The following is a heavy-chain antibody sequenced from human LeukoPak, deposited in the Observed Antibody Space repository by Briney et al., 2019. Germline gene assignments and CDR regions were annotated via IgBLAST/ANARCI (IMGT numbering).Heavy chain of an antibody. CDR2: IRSKANSYAT. J-gene: IGHJ6*03. V-gene: IGHV3-73*01. CDR3: TGPVVTATTYYYYYMDV. Sequence: GGSLRLSCAASGFTFSGSAMHWVRQASGKGLEWVGRIRSKANSYATAYAASVKGRFTISRDDSKNTAYLQMNSLKTEDTAVYYCTGPVVTATTYYYYYMDVWGKGTTVTISS. D-gene: IGHD2-21*02. CDR1: GFTFSGSA.